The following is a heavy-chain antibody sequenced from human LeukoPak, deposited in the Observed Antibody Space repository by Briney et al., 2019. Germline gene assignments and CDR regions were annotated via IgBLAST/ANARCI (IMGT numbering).Heavy chain of an antibody. CDR1: GGSFRGYY. J-gene: IGHJ4*02. Sequence: SETLSLTCAVHGGSFRGYYWSWIRQPPGKGLEWIGEINHSGSTNYNPSLKSRVTISVDTSKNQFSLKLSSVTAADTAVYYCARVGAYCSGGSCYRPFDYWGQGTLVTVSS. V-gene: IGHV4-34*01. CDR3: ARVGAYCSGGSCYRPFDY. CDR2: INHSGST. D-gene: IGHD2-15*01.